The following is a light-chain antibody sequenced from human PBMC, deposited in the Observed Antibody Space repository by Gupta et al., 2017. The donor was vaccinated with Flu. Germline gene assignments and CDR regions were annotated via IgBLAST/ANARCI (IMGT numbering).Light chain of an antibody. V-gene: IGLV3-21*03. CDR2: DDS. Sequence: SYVLTQPPSVSVAPGKTASLTCGGNNSGIKSVQWYQQKPGQAPVLVVHDDSDRPSGIPERFSGSNSENTATLTIRRVEAGDEADYYCQVWDSSDDHVAFGGGTKLTVL. J-gene: IGLJ2*01. CDR1: NSGIKS. CDR3: QVWDSSDDHVA.